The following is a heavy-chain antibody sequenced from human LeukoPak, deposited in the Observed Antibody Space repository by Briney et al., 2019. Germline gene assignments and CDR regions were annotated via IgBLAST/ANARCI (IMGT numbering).Heavy chain of an antibody. CDR3: ARGGGQGFDY. J-gene: IGHJ4*02. CDR2: TYYRCSWYN. Sequence: SETLSLTCAISGDTVSSNSAVWNWIRQSPSRGLEWLGRTYYRCSWYNDYAVSVKTRISINPDTSKNQFSLQLNSVTPEDTAVYYGARGGGQGFDYWGQGTLVTVSS. V-gene: IGHV6-1*01. CDR1: GDTVSSNSAV.